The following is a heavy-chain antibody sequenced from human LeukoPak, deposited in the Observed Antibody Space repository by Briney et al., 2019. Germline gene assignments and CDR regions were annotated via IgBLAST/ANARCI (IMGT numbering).Heavy chain of an antibody. CDR3: ARDPLQQLWKGHNWFDP. J-gene: IGHJ5*02. D-gene: IGHD6-13*01. V-gene: IGHV1-18*01. Sequence: ASVKVSCKASGYTFTSYGISWVRQAPGQGLEWMGWISAYNGNTNYAQKLQGRVTMTTDISTSTAYMELRSLRSDDTAVYYCARDPLQQLWKGHNWFDPWGQGTLVTVSS. CDR2: ISAYNGNT. CDR1: GYTFTSYG.